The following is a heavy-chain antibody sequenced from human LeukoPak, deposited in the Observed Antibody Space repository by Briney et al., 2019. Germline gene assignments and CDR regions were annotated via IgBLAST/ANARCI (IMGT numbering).Heavy chain of an antibody. CDR2: IYYSGST. J-gene: IGHJ3*02. Sequence: SETLSLTCTVSGGSITNHFWSWIRQSPGKGLEWIGYIYYSGSTNYNPSLKSRVTISVDTSKNQFSLKLSSVTAADTAVYYCARLGGYCSSTSCSYAFDIWGQGTMVTVSS. D-gene: IGHD2-2*01. V-gene: IGHV4-59*11. CDR1: GGSITNHF. CDR3: ARLGGYCSSTSCSYAFDI.